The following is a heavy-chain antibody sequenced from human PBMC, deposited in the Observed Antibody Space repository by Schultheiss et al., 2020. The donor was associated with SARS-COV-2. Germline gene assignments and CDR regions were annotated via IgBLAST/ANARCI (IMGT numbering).Heavy chain of an antibody. CDR3: ARRRVGCSGGSCYSDY. CDR2: ISAYNGNT. CDR1: GYTFTSYD. J-gene: IGHJ4*02. Sequence: ASVKVSCKASGYTFTSYDINWVRQAPGQGLEWMGWISAYNGNTNYAQKLQGRVTITADESTSTAYMELRSLRSDDTAVYYCARRRVGCSGGSCYSDYWGQGTLVTVSS. D-gene: IGHD2-15*01. V-gene: IGHV1-18*01.